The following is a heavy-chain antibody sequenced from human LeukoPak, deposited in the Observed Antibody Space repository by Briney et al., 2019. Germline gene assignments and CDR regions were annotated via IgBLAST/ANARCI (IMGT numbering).Heavy chain of an antibody. J-gene: IGHJ6*03. CDR2: IIPIFGTA. CDR1: GGTFSSYA. Sequence: ASVKVSCKASGGTFSSYAISWVRQAPGQGLEWMGGIIPIFGTANYAQKFQGRVTITTDESTSTVYMELSSLRSEDTAVYYCARGVVTVGVSKIDYYYYMDVWGKGTTVTVSS. CDR3: ARGVVTVGVSKIDYYYYMDV. V-gene: IGHV1-69*05. D-gene: IGHD1-26*01.